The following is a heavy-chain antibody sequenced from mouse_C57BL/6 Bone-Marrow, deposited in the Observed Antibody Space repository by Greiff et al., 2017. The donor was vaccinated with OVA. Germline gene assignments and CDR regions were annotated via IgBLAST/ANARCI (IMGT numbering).Heavy chain of an antibody. V-gene: IGHV5-15*01. CDR1: GFTFSDYG. CDR3: ARQNYGSFYAMDY. J-gene: IGHJ4*01. Sequence: EVQGVESGGGLVQPGGSLKLSCAASGFTFSDYGMAWVRQAPRKGPEWVAFISNLAYSIYYADTVTGRFTISRENAKNTLYLEMSSLRSEDTAMYYCARQNYGSFYAMDYWGQGTSGTVSS. CDR2: ISNLAYSI. D-gene: IGHD1-1*01.